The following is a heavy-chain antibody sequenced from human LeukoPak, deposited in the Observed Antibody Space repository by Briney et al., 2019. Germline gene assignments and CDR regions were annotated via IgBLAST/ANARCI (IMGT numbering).Heavy chain of an antibody. D-gene: IGHD1-7*01. V-gene: IGHV3-48*04. CDR1: GFTFSSYS. J-gene: IGHJ4*02. CDR3: SSSTGRTTSFGY. CDR2: IRLRSNTI. Sequence: PGGSLRLSCVASGFTFSSYSMNWVRQAPGKGLEWVSYIRLRSNTIYYAESVKGRFTTSRDNAKNSLYLQMNSLRAEDTAVYYCSSSTGRTTSFGYWGQGTLVTVSS.